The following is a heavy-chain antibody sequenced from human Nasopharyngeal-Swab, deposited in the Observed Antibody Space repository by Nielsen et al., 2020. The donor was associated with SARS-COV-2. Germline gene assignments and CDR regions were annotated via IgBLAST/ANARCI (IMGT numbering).Heavy chain of an antibody. CDR3: ANWFDP. V-gene: IGHV3-30*18. CDR2: IAHDASNE. Sequence: GESLKISCAASGFTFSSFGMHWVRQAPGKGLEWVAFIAHDASNEYYGDSVKDRFTISRDNSKNTLYLQMNSLRAEDTAVYYCANWFDPWGQGTLVTVSS. J-gene: IGHJ5*02. CDR1: GFTFSSFG.